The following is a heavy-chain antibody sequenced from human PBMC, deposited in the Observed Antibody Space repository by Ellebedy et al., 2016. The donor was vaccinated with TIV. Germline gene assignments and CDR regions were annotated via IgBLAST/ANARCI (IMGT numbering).Heavy chain of an antibody. CDR3: AKDSAYYDSSGYADY. V-gene: IGHV3-33*05. CDR2: ISYDGSNK. D-gene: IGHD3-22*01. CDR1: GFTFSSYG. J-gene: IGHJ4*02. Sequence: GESLKISXAASGFTFSSYGMHWVRQAPGKGLEWVAVISYDGSNKYYADSVKGRFTISRDNSKNTLYLQMNSLRAEDTAVYYCAKDSAYYDSSGYADYWGQGTLVTVSS.